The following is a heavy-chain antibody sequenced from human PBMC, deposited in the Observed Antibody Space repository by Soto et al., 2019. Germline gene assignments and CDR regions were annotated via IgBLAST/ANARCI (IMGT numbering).Heavy chain of an antibody. Sequence: QVQLVESGGGVVQPGRSLRLSCAASGFSFSSYGMHWVRQAPGKGLEWVAVIWYDGSSKYYADTVKGRFTISRDNSKHTLDLQMNSLRAEDTAVYYCARGNTYDYGSGSPLPFDYWGQGTLVTVSS. J-gene: IGHJ4*02. CDR2: IWYDGSSK. D-gene: IGHD3-10*01. CDR3: ARGNTYDYGSGSPLPFDY. V-gene: IGHV3-33*01. CDR1: GFSFSSYG.